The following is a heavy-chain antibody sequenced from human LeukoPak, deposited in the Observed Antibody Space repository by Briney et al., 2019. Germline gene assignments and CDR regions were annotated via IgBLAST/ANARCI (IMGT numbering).Heavy chain of an antibody. CDR2: IKQDGSEK. CDR1: GFTFSSYW. D-gene: IGHD1-1*01. J-gene: IGHJ4*02. CDR3: ARAENWNLPLGLDY. Sequence: GGSLRLSCAASGFTFSSYWMSWVRQAPGKGLEWVANIKQDGSEKYYVDSVKGRFTISRDNAKNSLYLQMNSLRAEDTAVYYCARAENWNLPLGLDYWGQGTLVTVSS. V-gene: IGHV3-7*01.